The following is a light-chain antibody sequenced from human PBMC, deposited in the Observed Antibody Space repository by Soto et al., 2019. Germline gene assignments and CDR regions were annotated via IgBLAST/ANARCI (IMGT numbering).Light chain of an antibody. V-gene: IGKV1-39*01. J-gene: IGKJ1*01. CDR2: AAS. Sequence: DIQMTQSPSSLSASVGDRVTITCRASRSISNYLNWYQQKSGKAPRLLIYAASSLQAGFPSRFSGTGTGTAFTLTITSLQPEDSATYYGHQSYSVPRFGQGTRVDIK. CDR3: HQSYSVPR. CDR1: RSISNY.